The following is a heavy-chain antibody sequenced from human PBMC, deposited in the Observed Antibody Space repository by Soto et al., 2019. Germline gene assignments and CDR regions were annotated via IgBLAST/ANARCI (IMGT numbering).Heavy chain of an antibody. CDR2: ISAYNGNT. CDR3: XXXXXXXXXXYYYMDV. V-gene: IGHV1-18*01. CDR1: GYTFTNYG. Sequence: QVQLLQSGAEVKKPGASVKVSCKASGYTFTNYGITWVRQAPGQGLEWRGWISAYNGNTHYTQRLQGRVTMTTDTXXXXXXXXXXXXXXXXXXXXXXXXXXXXXXXXYYYMDVWGKGTTVTVSS. J-gene: IGHJ6*03.